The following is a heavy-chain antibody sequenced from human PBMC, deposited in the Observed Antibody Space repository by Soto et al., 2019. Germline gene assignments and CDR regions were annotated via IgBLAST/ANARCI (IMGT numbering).Heavy chain of an antibody. CDR3: ARDSTRGGWPFFFYFDY. D-gene: IGHD6-19*01. J-gene: IGHJ4*02. V-gene: IGHV3-7*01. Sequence: LRLSCAASGFTFSSYWMSWVRQAPGKGLEWVANIKQDGSEKYYVDSVKGRFTISRDNAKNSLYLQMNSLRAEDTAVYYCARDSTRGGWPFFFYFDYWGQGTLVTVSS. CDR1: GFTFSSYW. CDR2: IKQDGSEK.